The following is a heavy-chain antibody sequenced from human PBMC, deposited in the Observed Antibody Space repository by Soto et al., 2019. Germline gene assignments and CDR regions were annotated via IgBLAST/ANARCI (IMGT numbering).Heavy chain of an antibody. Sequence: GGALRLSCAASGFTVSSYFMHWVRQAPGKGLVWVSRINSDGSSTTYADSVKGRFTISRDNAKNTLYLKMSRMSGEAAAEYYCGGDASGSLRYFEEDGFDIWGQGTMVTVSS. CDR2: INSDGSST. D-gene: IGHD3-9*01. J-gene: IGHJ3*02. V-gene: IGHV3-74*01. CDR3: GGDASGSLRYFEEDGFDI. CDR1: GFTVSSYF.